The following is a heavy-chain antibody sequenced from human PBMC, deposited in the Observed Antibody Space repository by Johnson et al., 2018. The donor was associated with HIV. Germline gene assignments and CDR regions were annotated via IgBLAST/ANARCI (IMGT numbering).Heavy chain of an antibody. J-gene: IGHJ3*02. CDR2: ISYDGTKK. CDR1: GFTFSSYG. D-gene: IGHD6-19*01. Sequence: QVQLVESGGGVVQPGRSLRLSCAASGFTFSSYGMLWVRQAPGKGLEWVAVISYDGTKKNYADSVKGRFTISRDNSKNTLYLQMNSLRAEDTAVYYCAKIIGYSSGLEIWGQGTMVTVSS. V-gene: IGHV3-30*18. CDR3: AKIIGYSSGLEI.